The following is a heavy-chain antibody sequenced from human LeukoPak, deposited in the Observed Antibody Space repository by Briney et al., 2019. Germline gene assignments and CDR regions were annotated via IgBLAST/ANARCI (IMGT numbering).Heavy chain of an antibody. Sequence: GGSLRLSCAASGFTFSSYWMSWVRQAPGKGLEWVANIKQDGSEKYYVDSVEGRFTISRDNAKNSLYLQMNSLRAEDTAVYYCARFQASGYDYFDYWGQGTLVTVSS. CDR3: ARFQASGYDYFDY. CDR2: IKQDGSEK. D-gene: IGHD5-12*01. V-gene: IGHV3-7*01. CDR1: GFTFSSYW. J-gene: IGHJ4*02.